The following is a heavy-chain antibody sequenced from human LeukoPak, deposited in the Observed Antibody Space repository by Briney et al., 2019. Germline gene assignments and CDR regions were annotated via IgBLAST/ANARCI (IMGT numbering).Heavy chain of an antibody. Sequence: ASVKVSCKASGGTFSSYAISWVRQAPGQGLEWMGGIIPIFGTANYAQKFQGRVTITTDESTSTAYMELSSLRSEDTAVYYWAREAYGTPSGYWGQGTLVTVSS. V-gene: IGHV1-69*05. J-gene: IGHJ4*02. D-gene: IGHD4-17*01. CDR1: GGTFSSYA. CDR3: AREAYGTPSGY. CDR2: IIPIFGTA.